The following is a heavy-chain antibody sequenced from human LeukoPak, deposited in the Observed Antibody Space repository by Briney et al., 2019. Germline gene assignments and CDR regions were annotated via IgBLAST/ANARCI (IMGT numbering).Heavy chain of an antibody. CDR1: GYTLTGLS. CDR3: ATGLGSGYDYYFDY. Sequence: ASVKVSCKVSGYTLTGLSMHWVRQAPGKGLEWMGGFDPEDGETIYAQKFQGRVTMTEDTSTDTAYMELSSLRSEDTAVYYCATGLGSGYDYYFDYWGQGTLVTVSS. V-gene: IGHV1-24*01. J-gene: IGHJ4*02. CDR2: FDPEDGET. D-gene: IGHD5-12*01.